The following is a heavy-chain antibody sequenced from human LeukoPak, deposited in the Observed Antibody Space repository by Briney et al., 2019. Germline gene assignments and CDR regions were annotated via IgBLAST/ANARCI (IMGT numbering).Heavy chain of an antibody. D-gene: IGHD3-10*01. CDR3: ARGRYYGSGSYFAHTFDY. Sequence: GASVKVSCKASGYTFTGYYMHWVRQAPGQGLEWMGWINPNSGGTNYAQKFQGWVTMTRDTSISTAYMELSRLRSDDTAVYYCARGRYYGSGSYFAHTFDYWGRGTLVTVSS. CDR2: INPNSGGT. J-gene: IGHJ4*02. V-gene: IGHV1-2*04. CDR1: GYTFTGYY.